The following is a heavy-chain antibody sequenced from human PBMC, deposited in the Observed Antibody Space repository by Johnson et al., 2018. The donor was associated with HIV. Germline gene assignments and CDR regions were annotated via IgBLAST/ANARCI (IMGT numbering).Heavy chain of an antibody. CDR2: INWNGGST. V-gene: IGHV3-20*04. CDR3: TTADCGCDCYEPDAFDI. Sequence: VQLVESGGGVVQPGRSLRLSCAASGFTFSSYAMHWVRQAPGKGLEWVSGINWNGGSTAYADSVKGRCTISRDNGKNSLYLQMNSLKTEDTAVYYCTTADCGCDCYEPDAFDIWGQGTMVTVSS. D-gene: IGHD2-21*02. J-gene: IGHJ3*02. CDR1: GFTFSSYA.